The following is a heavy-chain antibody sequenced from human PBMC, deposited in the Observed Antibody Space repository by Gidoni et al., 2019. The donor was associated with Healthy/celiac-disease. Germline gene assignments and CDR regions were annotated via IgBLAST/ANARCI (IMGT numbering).Heavy chain of an antibody. CDR2: ISYDGINK. D-gene: IGHD4-4*01. Sequence: QVQLVESGGGVVQPGRSLRLSCEAAGFTFSSYGLHWVRQAPGNGLEWVAVISYDGINKSFADSVNGRFTISRYNSKNTLYLQMTSLRAEDTAVYYCAKGPRRHDSRGGWFDPWGQGTLVTVSS. J-gene: IGHJ5*02. CDR1: GFTFSSYG. CDR3: AKGPRRHDSRGGWFDP. V-gene: IGHV3-30*18.